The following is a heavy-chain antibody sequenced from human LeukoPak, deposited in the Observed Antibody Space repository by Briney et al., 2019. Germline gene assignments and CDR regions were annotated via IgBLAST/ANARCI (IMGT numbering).Heavy chain of an antibody. CDR1: DGSISTGDYH. D-gene: IGHD3-22*01. V-gene: IGHV4-31*03. J-gene: IGHJ4*02. Sequence: PSQTLSLTCTVSDGSISTGDYHWNWIRQFPGKSLEWIGSIYNSGRSGKTFYNPSLKSRVTISVDTSKNQFSLKLNSVTAADTAVYYCAREVVVITRYFDHWGQGTLVTVSS. CDR3: AREVVVITRYFDH. CDR2: IYNSGRSGKT.